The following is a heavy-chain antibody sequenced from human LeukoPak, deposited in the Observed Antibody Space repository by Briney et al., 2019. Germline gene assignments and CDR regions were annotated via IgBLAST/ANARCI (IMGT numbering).Heavy chain of an antibody. CDR2: ISSSSSHI. D-gene: IGHD6-19*01. CDR1: GFTFSSYS. J-gene: IGHJ4*02. CDR3: ARDQERNAVAGTLGY. Sequence: GGSLRLSCAASGFTFSSYSMNWVRQAPGKGLEWVSSISSSSSHIYYADSVKGRFTISRDNAKNSLYLQMNSLRAEDTAVYYCARDQERNAVAGTLGYWGQGTLVTASS. V-gene: IGHV3-21*01.